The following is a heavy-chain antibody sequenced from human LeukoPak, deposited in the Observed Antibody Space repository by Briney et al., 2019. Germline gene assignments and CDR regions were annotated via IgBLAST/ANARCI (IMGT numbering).Heavy chain of an antibody. Sequence: GGSLRLSCAASGFTFSSYWMHWVRQAPGKGLVWVSRVESDGNSTSYADSVKGRFTISRDNARNTLYLQMNSLRPEDTAVYYCARGYGSGESIPFDSWGRGTLVTVSS. CDR2: VESDGNST. D-gene: IGHD3-10*01. CDR3: ARGYGSGESIPFDS. V-gene: IGHV3-74*01. CDR1: GFTFSSYW. J-gene: IGHJ4*02.